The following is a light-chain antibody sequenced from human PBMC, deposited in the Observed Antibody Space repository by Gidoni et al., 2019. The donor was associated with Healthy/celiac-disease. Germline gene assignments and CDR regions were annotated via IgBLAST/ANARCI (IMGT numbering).Light chain of an antibody. CDR3: QHYNNWLP. J-gene: IGKJ4*01. CDR2: GAS. V-gene: IGKV3-15*01. Sequence: IVMTQSPATLSVSPGERATLSCRASQSVSSNLAWYQPKPGQAPRLLIYGASTRATGIPARFSGSGSGTEFTLTISSLQSEDFAVYYCQHYNNWLPFGGGTKVEIK. CDR1: QSVSSN.